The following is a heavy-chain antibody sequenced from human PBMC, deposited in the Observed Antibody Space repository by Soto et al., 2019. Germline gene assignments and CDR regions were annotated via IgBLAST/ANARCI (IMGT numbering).Heavy chain of an antibody. Sequence: SQTLSLTCVISGDIFKSYSVAWNWIRQSPSRGLEWLGRTSYRSRSYNNYAVSVRSRISIKSDTSRNQFSLQLKSVTPDDTDVYYRXRGPTYLAKDSARDXXSRGTTVKVSS. D-gene: IGHD2-21*01. CDR2: TSYRSRSYN. V-gene: IGHV6-1*01. CDR3: XRGPTYLAKDSARDX. CDR1: GDIFKSYSVA. J-gene: IGHJ6*02.